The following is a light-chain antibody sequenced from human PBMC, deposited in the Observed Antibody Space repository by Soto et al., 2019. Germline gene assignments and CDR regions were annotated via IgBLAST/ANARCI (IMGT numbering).Light chain of an antibody. CDR3: QKSSNWPPIN. V-gene: IGKV3-11*01. CDR1: QSVSSY. CDR2: DAS. J-gene: IGKJ5*01. Sequence: ELLCTPSQATPSFSPGDRSTLSVRASQSVSSYLAWYQQKPGQAPRLLIYDASNRATGIPARFSGSGSGTDFTLTIRSLEPEDFAVYYCQKSSNWPPINFGKGTQLEIK.